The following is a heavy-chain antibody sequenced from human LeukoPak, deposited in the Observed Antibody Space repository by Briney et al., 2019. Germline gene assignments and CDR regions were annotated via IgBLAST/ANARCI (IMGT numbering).Heavy chain of an antibody. J-gene: IGHJ4*02. V-gene: IGHV4-39*01. D-gene: IGHD6-13*01. CDR2: LYYTGST. CDR3: ASRRNAAADY. CDR1: GGSISSTKYH. Sequence: SETLSLTCTVSGGSISSTKYHWGWIRQPPGQGLEWIGTLYYTGSTYYNPSLKSRVTISVDTSKNQFSLEVSSAGAAVMALYYGASRRNAAADYWGQGTLVTVPS.